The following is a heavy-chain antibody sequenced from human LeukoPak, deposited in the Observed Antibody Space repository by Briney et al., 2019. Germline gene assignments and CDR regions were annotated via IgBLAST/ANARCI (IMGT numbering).Heavy chain of an antibody. CDR1: AFIFSGHW. D-gene: IGHD3-9*01. V-gene: IGHV3-7*03. Sequence: GGSLRLSCEGSAFIFSGHWMNWVRQTPGKGLEWVASIKEDGSERQYVDSVKGRFSISRDNTKGSLFLQLNSLRAEDTAVYYCARDAILTGYPKVPYFDYWGQGTLVTVSS. J-gene: IGHJ4*02. CDR3: ARDAILTGYPKVPYFDY. CDR2: IKEDGSER.